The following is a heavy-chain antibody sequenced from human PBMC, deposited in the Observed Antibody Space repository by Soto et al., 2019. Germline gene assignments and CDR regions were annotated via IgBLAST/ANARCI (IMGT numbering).Heavy chain of an antibody. Sequence: SETLSLTCTVSGGSISSYYWSWIRQPPGKGLEWIGYIYYSGSTNYNPSLKSRVTISVDTSKNQFSLKLSSVTAADTAVYYCARHIASGGWPAPGDYWGQGTLVTVSS. D-gene: IGHD6-19*01. CDR2: IYYSGST. J-gene: IGHJ4*02. CDR1: GGSISSYY. CDR3: ARHIASGGWPAPGDY. V-gene: IGHV4-59*08.